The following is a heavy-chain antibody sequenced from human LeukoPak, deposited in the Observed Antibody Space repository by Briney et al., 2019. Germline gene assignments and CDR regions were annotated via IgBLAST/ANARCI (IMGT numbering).Heavy chain of an antibody. CDR2: INHSGST. D-gene: IGHD4-17*01. CDR3: ARGYDYGDSRYYFDY. V-gene: IGHV4-34*01. Sequence: PSETLSLTGAVYGGSFSGYYWSWIRQPPGKGLEWIGEINHSGSTNYNPSLKSRVTISVDTSKNQFSLKLSSVTAADTAVYYCARGYDYGDSRYYFDYWGQGTLVTVSS. CDR1: GGSFSGYY. J-gene: IGHJ4*02.